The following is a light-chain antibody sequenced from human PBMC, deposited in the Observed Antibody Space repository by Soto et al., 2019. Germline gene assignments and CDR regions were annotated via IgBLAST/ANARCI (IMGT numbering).Light chain of an antibody. CDR2: KAS. CDR1: QSISSW. CDR3: QQYNSLWT. V-gene: IGKV1-5*03. J-gene: IGKJ1*01. Sequence: DIQMTQSPSTLSASVGDRVTMTCRAGQSISSWLAWYQQKPGKAPKLLIYKASSLESGVPSRFSGSGSGTEFTLTISSLQPDDFATYYCQQYNSLWTFGQGTKVEIK.